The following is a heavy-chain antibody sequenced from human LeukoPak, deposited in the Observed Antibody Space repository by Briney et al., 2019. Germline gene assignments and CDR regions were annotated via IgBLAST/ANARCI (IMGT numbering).Heavy chain of an antibody. D-gene: IGHD6-13*01. V-gene: IGHV3-30*04. CDR2: ISYDGSNK. CDR3: ARRRSGTPDY. Sequence: GRSLRLSCAASGFTFSSYAMHWGRQAPGKGLEWVAVISYDGSNKYYADSVKGRFTISRDNSKNTLYLQMNSLRAEDTAVYYCARRRSGTPDYWGQGTLVTVSS. J-gene: IGHJ4*02. CDR1: GFTFSSYA.